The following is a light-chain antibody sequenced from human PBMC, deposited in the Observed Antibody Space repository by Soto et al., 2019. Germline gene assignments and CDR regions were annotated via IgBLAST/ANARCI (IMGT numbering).Light chain of an antibody. J-gene: IGLJ1*01. CDR3: TSYTSSSTYG. V-gene: IGLV2-14*03. CDR1: SSDVGGYNY. CDR2: DVT. Sequence: QSVLTQPASVSGSPGQSITISCTGTSSDVGGYNYVFWYQHPPGKAPKLMIYDVTNRPSGVSNRVSGSKSGNTASLTISGLQSEDEADYYCTSYTSSSTYGFGTGTKVTVL.